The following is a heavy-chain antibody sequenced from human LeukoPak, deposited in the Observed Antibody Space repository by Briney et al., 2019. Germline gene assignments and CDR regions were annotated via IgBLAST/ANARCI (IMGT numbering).Heavy chain of an antibody. J-gene: IGHJ4*02. CDR2: IYYSGST. CDR3: ASDFDDSGGYYCFDY. V-gene: IGHV4-39*07. Sequence: SETLSLTCTVSGGSISSSSYYWGWIRQPPGKGLEWIGSIYYSGSTYYNPSLKSRVTISVDTSKNQFSLKLSSVTVADTAVYYCASDFDDSGGYYCFDYWGQGTLVTVSS. CDR1: GGSISSSSYY. D-gene: IGHD3-22*01.